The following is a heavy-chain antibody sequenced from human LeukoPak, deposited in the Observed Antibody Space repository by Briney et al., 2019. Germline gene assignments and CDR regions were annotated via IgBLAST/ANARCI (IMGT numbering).Heavy chain of an antibody. Sequence: GGSLRLSCAASGFTFSSYGMHWVRQAPGKGLEWVAVIWYDGSNKYYADSVKGRFTISRDNSKNTLYLQMNSLRAEDTAVYYCARDPGGIAVAFYFDYWGQGTLATVSS. CDR3: ARDPGGIAVAFYFDY. CDR1: GFTFSSYG. D-gene: IGHD6-19*01. J-gene: IGHJ4*02. CDR2: IWYDGSNK. V-gene: IGHV3-33*01.